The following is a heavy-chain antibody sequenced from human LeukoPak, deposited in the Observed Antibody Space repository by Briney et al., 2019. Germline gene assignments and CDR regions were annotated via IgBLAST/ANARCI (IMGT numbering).Heavy chain of an antibody. D-gene: IGHD3-10*01. V-gene: IGHV1-18*01. CDR3: ARDMDVDGAFDI. CDR1: GYTFTSCG. J-gene: IGHJ3*02. Sequence: ASVKVSCKASGYTFTSCGISWVRQAPGQGLEWMGWISAYNGNTNYAQKLQGRVTMTTDTSTSTAYMELRSLRSDDTAVYYCARDMDVDGAFDIWGQGTMVTVSS. CDR2: ISAYNGNT.